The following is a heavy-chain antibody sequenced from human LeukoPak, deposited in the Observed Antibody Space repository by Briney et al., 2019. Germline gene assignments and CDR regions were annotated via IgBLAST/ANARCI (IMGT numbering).Heavy chain of an antibody. CDR3: ARGVLRYFAWN. J-gene: IGHJ4*02. D-gene: IGHD3-9*01. Sequence: PSETLSLTCAVYGGSFSGYCWSWIRQPPGKGLEWIGEINHSGSTNYNPSLKSRVTISVDTSKNQFSLKLSSVTAADTAVYYCARGVLRYFAWNWGQGTLVTVSS. V-gene: IGHV4-34*01. CDR1: GGSFSGYC. CDR2: INHSGST.